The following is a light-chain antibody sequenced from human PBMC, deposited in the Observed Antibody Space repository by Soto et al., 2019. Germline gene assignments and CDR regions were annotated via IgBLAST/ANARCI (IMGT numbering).Light chain of an antibody. V-gene: IGKV3-20*01. CDR1: QSVSSSY. CDR2: GAS. J-gene: IGKJ4*01. Sequence: EIVLTQSPGTLSLSPGYRATLSCRASQSVSSSYLAWYQQKPGQAPRLLIYGASSRATGIPDRFSGSGSGTDFTLTISRLEPEDFAVYYCQQYGSSPPALTFGGGTKVEIK. CDR3: QQYGSSPPALT.